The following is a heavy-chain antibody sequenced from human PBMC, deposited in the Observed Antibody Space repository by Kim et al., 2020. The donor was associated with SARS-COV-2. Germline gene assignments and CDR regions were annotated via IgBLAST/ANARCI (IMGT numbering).Heavy chain of an antibody. Sequence: PSLKSRVTISVDTSKNQFSLKLSSVTAADTAVYYCARGSSYYDFWSGYYLWGQGTLVTVSS. CDR3: ARGSSYYDFWSGYYL. D-gene: IGHD3-3*01. V-gene: IGHV4-59*09. J-gene: IGHJ5*02.